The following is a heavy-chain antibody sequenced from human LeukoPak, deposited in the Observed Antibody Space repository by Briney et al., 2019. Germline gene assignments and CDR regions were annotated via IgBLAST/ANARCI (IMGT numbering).Heavy chain of an antibody. CDR3: ARDLTDSGSGIFYDH. CDR2: MSSSGDTI. Sequence: GGSLRLSCAASGFTFSDYYMSWIRQAPGKGLEWLSHMSSSGDTIYHADSVRGRFTISRDNAKKTLFLQMSSLRAEDTAVYYCARDLTDSGSGIFYDHWGQGALVTVS. CDR1: GFTFSDYY. J-gene: IGHJ4*02. D-gene: IGHD3-10*01. V-gene: IGHV3-11*01.